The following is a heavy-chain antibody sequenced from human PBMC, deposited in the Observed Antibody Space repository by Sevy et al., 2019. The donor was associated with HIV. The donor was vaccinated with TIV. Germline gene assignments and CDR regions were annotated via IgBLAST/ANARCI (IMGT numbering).Heavy chain of an antibody. J-gene: IGHJ4*02. Sequence: GGSLRLSCAASGFTFSSYWMHWVRQAPGKGLVWVARIKSDGISTSYADSVKGRFTISRDNAKNTLYLQMNSLRAEDRAVYYCARAPYSSIYYTYWGQGTLVTVSS. CDR1: GFTFSSYW. CDR2: IKSDGIST. D-gene: IGHD3-22*01. CDR3: ARAPYSSIYYTY. V-gene: IGHV3-74*01.